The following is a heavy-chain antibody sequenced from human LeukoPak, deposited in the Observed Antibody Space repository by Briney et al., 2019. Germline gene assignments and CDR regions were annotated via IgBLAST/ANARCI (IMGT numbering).Heavy chain of an antibody. J-gene: IGHJ6*03. Sequence: GGALRLSCAASGFTFSHYYMSWIRQAERKGLEWVSYISSSCSTIYYADSVKGQFTIPRDNAKHSLYLQMNSLRAEDTAVYYCARDHGGKNYYYYYRDVGPKGTGVTVS. CDR2: ISSSCSTI. CDR3: ARDHGGKNYYYYYRDV. V-gene: IGHV3-11*01. CDR1: GFTFSHYY.